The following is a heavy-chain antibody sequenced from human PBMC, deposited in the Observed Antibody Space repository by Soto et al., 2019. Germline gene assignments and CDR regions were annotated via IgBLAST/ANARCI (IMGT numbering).Heavy chain of an antibody. D-gene: IGHD1-26*01. CDR2: ISGSGSRT. CDR1: GFTFSSYS. J-gene: IGHJ4*02. V-gene: IGHV3-23*01. CDR3: AKATSSGSHGEY. Sequence: EVQLLESGGGLVQPGGSLRLSCATSGFTFSSYSMTWVRQAPGKGLEWVSTISGSGSRTYYADPVKGRFTISRDNSKNTLYLQMTSVRAEDSAVYYCAKATSSGSHGEYWGQGTLVSVSS.